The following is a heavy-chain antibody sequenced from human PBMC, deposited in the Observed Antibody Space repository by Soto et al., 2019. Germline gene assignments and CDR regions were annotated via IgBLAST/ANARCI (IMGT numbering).Heavy chain of an antibody. J-gene: IGHJ4*02. CDR3: ARHPRYYDILTGYVPFDY. CDR1: GGSISSYY. Sequence: SETLSLTCTVSGGSISSYYWSWIRQPPGKGLEWIGYIYYSGSTNYNPSRKSRVTISVDTSKNQFSLKLSSVTAADTAVYYCARHPRYYDILTGYVPFDYWGQGTLVTVSS. CDR2: IYYSGST. D-gene: IGHD3-9*01. V-gene: IGHV4-59*08.